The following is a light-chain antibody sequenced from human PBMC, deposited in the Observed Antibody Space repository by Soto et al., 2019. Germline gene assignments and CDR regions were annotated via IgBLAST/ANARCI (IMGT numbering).Light chain of an antibody. V-gene: IGKV1-5*03. Sequence: DIQMTQSPSTLSASVGDRVTITCRASQSISNWLAWYQQKPGKAPKILIYKTSSLESGVPSRFSGSGSGTEFTLTISSLQPDDFAVYYCQQCVIWPLFTFGPGTKVDIK. CDR3: QQCVIWPLFT. CDR2: KTS. CDR1: QSISNW. J-gene: IGKJ3*01.